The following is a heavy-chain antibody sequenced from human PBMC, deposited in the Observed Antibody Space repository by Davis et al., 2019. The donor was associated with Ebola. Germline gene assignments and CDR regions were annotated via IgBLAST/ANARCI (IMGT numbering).Heavy chain of an antibody. V-gene: IGHV3-21*01. J-gene: IGHJ4*02. CDR1: GFTFSSYS. D-gene: IGHD3-3*01. CDR3: ARGLWYYDFWSGYYDYFDY. Sequence: GESLKISCAASGFTFSSYSMNWVRQAPGKGLEWVSSISSSSSYIYYADSVKGRFTISRDNAKNSLYLQMNSLRAEDTAVYYCARGLWYYDFWSGYYDYFDYWGQGTLVTVSS. CDR2: ISSSSSYI.